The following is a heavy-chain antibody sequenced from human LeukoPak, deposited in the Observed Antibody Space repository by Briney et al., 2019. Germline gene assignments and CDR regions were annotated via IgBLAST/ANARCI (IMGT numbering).Heavy chain of an antibody. CDR3: AKNAGYSYGLYYFDF. J-gene: IGHJ4*02. V-gene: IGHV3-53*01. Sequence: GGSLRLSCAASGFTVSSNYMSWVRQAPGKGLEWVSVIYSGGSTYYADSVKGRFTISRDNSKNTVHLQMDSLRPEDSAVYYCAKNAGYSYGLYYFDFWGQGTLVTVSS. D-gene: IGHD5-18*01. CDR1: GFTVSSNY. CDR2: IYSGGST.